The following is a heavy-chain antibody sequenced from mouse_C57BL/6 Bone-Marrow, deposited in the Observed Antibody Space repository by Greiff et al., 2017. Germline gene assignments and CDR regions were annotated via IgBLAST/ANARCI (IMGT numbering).Heavy chain of an antibody. CDR3: AGYAFGIGFAY. J-gene: IGHJ3*01. Sequence: EVQLQQSGPELVKPGASVKISCKASGYTFTDYYMHWVKQSHGKSLEWIGDISPNNGGTCYNQKFKGKATLTVDKSSSTAYMELSSLTSEDSAVYYCAGYAFGIGFAYWGQGTLVTVSA. CDR2: ISPNNGGT. CDR1: GYTFTDYY. V-gene: IGHV1-26*01. D-gene: IGHD2-14*01.